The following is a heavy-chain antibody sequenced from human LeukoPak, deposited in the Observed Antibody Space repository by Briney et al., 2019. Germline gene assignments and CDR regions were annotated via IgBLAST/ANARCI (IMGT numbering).Heavy chain of an antibody. CDR1: GFSFSNYG. Sequence: EGSLRLSSAASGFSFSNYGMHWVRQAPGKGLEWVAVISYDGSNKFYADSVKGRFTISRDNSKNTLYLQMSSPKTDDTAMYYCAKDQEVQQQLLPVGISDYWGQGTLVTVSS. V-gene: IGHV3-30*18. D-gene: IGHD1-1*01. CDR2: ISYDGSNK. CDR3: AKDQEVQQQLLPVGISDY. J-gene: IGHJ4*02.